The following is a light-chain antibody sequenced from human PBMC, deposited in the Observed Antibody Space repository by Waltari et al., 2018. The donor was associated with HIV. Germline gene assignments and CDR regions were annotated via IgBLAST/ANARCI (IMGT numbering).Light chain of an antibody. CDR1: KWGEKF. V-gene: IGLV3-1*01. Sequence: SYELTQPPSLSVSPGQTATITCSGYKWGEKFVSWYQQKPGQSPFLVIFQDTKRPSGIPERFSGSTSGNTATLTIRGTQAMDEADYYCQALDSNTVVFGGGTYLAVL. J-gene: IGLJ3*02. CDR2: QDT. CDR3: QALDSNTVV.